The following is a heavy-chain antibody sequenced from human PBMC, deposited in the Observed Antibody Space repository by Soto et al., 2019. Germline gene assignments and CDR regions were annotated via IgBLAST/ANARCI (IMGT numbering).Heavy chain of an antibody. Sequence: SETLSLTCAVSGYSISSSNWWGWIRQPPGKGLEWIGYIYYSGSTYYNPSLKSRVTMSVDTSKNQFSLKLSSVTAVDTAVYYCARTQRGNYCTNGVCYLASNNWFDPWGQGTLVTVSS. V-gene: IGHV4-28*01. CDR1: GYSISSSNW. D-gene: IGHD2-8*01. CDR2: IYYSGST. CDR3: ARTQRGNYCTNGVCYLASNNWFDP. J-gene: IGHJ5*02.